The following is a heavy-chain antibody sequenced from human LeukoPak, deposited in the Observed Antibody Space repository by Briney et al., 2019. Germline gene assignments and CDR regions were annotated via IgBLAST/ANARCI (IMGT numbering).Heavy chain of an antibody. CDR1: GGTFSSYA. D-gene: IGHD2-8*01. CDR2: IIPILGIA. Sequence: ASVKVSSKASGGTFSSYAISWVRQAPGQGGEWMGRIIPILGIANYAQKFQGRVTITADKSTSTHYMELSSLRSEDTAVYYCGSDTKEAPTFDYWGQGTLVTVSS. CDR3: GSDTKEAPTFDY. J-gene: IGHJ4*02. V-gene: IGHV1-69*04.